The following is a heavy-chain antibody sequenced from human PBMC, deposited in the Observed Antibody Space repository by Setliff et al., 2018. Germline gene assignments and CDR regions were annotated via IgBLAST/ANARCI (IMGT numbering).Heavy chain of an antibody. CDR1: GYTFTSDG. J-gene: IGHJ6*02. CDR2: ISVYSGNT. Sequence: ASVKVSCKASGYTFTSDGIIWVRQAPGQGLEWMGWISVYSGNTNYAQKLQGRVTMTTDTSTNTEAMELRSLRSGDTAMFSCARVVYYAAGSSLSYGMDVWGQGTAVTVSS. V-gene: IGHV1-18*01. D-gene: IGHD3-10*01. CDR3: ARVVYYAAGSSLSYGMDV.